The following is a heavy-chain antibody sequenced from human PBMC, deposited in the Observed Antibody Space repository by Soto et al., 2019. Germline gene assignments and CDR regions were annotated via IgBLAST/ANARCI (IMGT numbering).Heavy chain of an antibody. J-gene: IGHJ4*02. CDR2: ISGSGGST. Sequence: EVQLLESGGGLVQPGGSLRLSCAASGFTFSSYAMSWVRQAPGKGLEWVSTISGSGGSTYYADSVKGLVTISRDNSKNTLYLQMSSLRAEDTAVYYCANQRQEYYFDYWGQVTLVTVSS. D-gene: IGHD6-25*01. V-gene: IGHV3-23*01. CDR3: ANQRQEYYFDY. CDR1: GFTFSSYA.